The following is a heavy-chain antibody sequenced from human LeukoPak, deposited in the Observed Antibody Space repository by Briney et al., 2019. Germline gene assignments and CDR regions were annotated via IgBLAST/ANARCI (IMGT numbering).Heavy chain of an antibody. D-gene: IGHD2-2*01. J-gene: IGHJ3*02. CDR3: AILGEEDCSSTEGAPCDAFDI. V-gene: IGHV1-69*04. CDR1: GGTFSSYA. Sequence: GASVKVSCKASGGTFSSYAISWVRQAPGQGLEWMGRIIPILGIANYAQKFQGRVMITADKSTSTAYMELSSLRSEDTAVYYCAILGEEDCSSTEGAPCDAFDIWGQGTMVTVSS. CDR2: IIPILGIA.